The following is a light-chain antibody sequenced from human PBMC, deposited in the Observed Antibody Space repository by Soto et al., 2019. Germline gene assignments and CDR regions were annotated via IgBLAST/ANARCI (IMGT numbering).Light chain of an antibody. J-gene: IGLJ1*01. CDR1: SPNIGNNP. CDR2: DND. V-gene: IGLV1-44*01. Sequence: QSVLTQSPSVSGTPGQRFTRFFSGSSPNIGNNPVNWYQQSPETAPKLLMYDNDQRPSGVADRFSGSKSGTSASLAISGLQSEDETEYYCATWDDTVSGYVFGTGTKLTVL. CDR3: ATWDDTVSGYV.